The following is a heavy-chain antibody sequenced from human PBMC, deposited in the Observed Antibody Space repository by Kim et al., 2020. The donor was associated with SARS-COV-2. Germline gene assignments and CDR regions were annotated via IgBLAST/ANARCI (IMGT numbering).Heavy chain of an antibody. D-gene: IGHD3-22*01. V-gene: IGHV1-69*01. Sequence: AQKFQGRVTITADESTSTAYMELSSLRSEDTAVYYCARTDYYDSSGYYSDYWGQGTLVTVSS. J-gene: IGHJ4*02. CDR3: ARTDYYDSSGYYSDY.